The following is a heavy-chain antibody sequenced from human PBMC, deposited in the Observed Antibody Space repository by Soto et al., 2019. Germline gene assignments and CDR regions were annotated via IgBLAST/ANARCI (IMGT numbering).Heavy chain of an antibody. Sequence: EVQLLESGGDLVQRGGSLRLSCAASGFTFSGYGMSWVRQAPGKGLEWVSSITRSGSNTYYVDSVKGRFTISRDNSKNTLYLQMNCLTVEDTAVYYCAKEQGRVAAALDYWGQGTLVTVSS. J-gene: IGHJ4*02. CDR1: GFTFSGYG. V-gene: IGHV3-23*05. D-gene: IGHD6-13*01. CDR3: AKEQGRVAAALDY. CDR2: ITRSGSNT.